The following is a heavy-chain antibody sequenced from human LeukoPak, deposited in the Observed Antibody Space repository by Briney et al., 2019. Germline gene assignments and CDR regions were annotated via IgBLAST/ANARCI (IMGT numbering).Heavy chain of an antibody. D-gene: IGHD5-24*01. J-gene: IGHJ6*03. V-gene: IGHV5-51*01. CDR3: ARHSNRGAASSAITRYYYYDMDV. CDR2: IYPGDSDT. CDR1: GYSFTSYW. Sequence: GESLKISCKGSGYSFTSYWIGWVRQMPGKGLEWMGIIYPGDSDTRYSPSFQGQVTISADKSISTAYLQWSSLKASDTAMYFCARHSNRGAASSAITRYYYYDMDVWGKGTTVTVSS.